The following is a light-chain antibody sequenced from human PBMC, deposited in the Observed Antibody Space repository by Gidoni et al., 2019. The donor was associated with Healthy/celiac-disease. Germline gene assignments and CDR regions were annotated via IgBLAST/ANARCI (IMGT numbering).Light chain of an antibody. CDR2: GAS. J-gene: IGKJ2*02. CDR1: QSVSSN. Sequence: DIVMTQSPATLSVSPGERATLSCRASQSVSSNLAWYQQKPGQAPRLLIYGASTRATGIPARFSGSGSGTEFTLTISSLQSEDFAVYYCQHLGTFGQGTKLEIK. CDR3: QHLGT. V-gene: IGKV3-15*01.